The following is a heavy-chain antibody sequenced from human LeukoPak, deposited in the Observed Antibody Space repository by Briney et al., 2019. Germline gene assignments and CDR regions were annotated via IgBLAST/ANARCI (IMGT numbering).Heavy chain of an antibody. CDR3: ARALAPSGWELKPSQY. V-gene: IGHV1-2*02. Sequence: ASVKVSCKASGYTFTGYYVHWVRQAPGQGLEWMGWINPNSAGTNYAQKFQGRVTMTRDTSISTAYMELSRLRSDDTAVYYCARALAPSGWELKPSQYWGQGTLVTVSS. CDR1: GYTFTGYY. J-gene: IGHJ4*02. D-gene: IGHD1-26*01. CDR2: INPNSAGT.